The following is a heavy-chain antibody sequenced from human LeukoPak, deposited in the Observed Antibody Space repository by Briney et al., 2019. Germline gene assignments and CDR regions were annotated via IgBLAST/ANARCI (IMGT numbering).Heavy chain of an antibody. D-gene: IGHD5-18*01. V-gene: IGHV3-21*01. J-gene: IGHJ4*02. CDR3: ARGSGYSYGFTGRERTKSRLDY. Sequence: GGSLRLSCAASGFTFSSYSMNWVRQAPGKGLEWVSSISSSSSYIYYADSVKGRFTISRDNAKNSLYLPMNSLRAEDTAVYYCARGSGYSYGFTGRERTKSRLDYWGQGTLVTVSS. CDR2: ISSSSSYI. CDR1: GFTFSSYS.